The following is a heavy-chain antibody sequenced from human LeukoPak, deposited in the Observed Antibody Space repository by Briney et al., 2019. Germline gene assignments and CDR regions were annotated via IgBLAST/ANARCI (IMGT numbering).Heavy chain of an antibody. CDR2: LYSAGNT. CDR3: ARGVEPLAANTLAY. CDR1: GFTVITND. D-gene: IGHD1-14*01. Sequence: GGSLRLSCAASGFTVITNDMTWVRQAPGTGLEWVSVLYSAGNTKYADSVQRRFTISSDNSKNNLYLEMNSLSPDDTAVYYCARGVEPLAANTLAYWGQGTLVTVSS. V-gene: IGHV3-53*01. J-gene: IGHJ4*02.